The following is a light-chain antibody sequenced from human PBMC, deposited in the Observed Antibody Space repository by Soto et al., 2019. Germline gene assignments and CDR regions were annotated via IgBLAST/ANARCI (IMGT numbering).Light chain of an antibody. Sequence: VVSQTPATLSVAPGERSALCFRASQSVSSNLAWYQQKPGQAPRLLIYAASTRATGIPARFSGSGSGTEFTLTISSLQSEDFAVYYCLPGVSSWTFAQGAKVDIK. V-gene: IGKV3-15*01. J-gene: IGKJ1*01. CDR2: AAS. CDR3: LPGVSSWT. CDR1: QSVSSN.